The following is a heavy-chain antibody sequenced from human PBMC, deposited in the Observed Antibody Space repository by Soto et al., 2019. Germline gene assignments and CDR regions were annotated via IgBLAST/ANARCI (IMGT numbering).Heavy chain of an antibody. CDR2: INPNSGGT. V-gene: IGHV1-2*02. CDR1: GYTFTGYH. J-gene: IGHJ6*02. CDR3: ARHFQCLLRDYYYFGMDV. D-gene: IGHD3-22*01. Sequence: ASVKVSCKASGYTFTGYHMHWVRQAPGQGLEWMGWINPNSGGTNYAQTFLGRVTMTRDTSINTAYMELSRLRSDDTAVYYCARHFQCLLRDYYYFGMDVWGQGTTATVSS.